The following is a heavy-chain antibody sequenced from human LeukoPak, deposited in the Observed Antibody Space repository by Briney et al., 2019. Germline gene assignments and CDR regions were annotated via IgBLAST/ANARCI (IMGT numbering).Heavy chain of an antibody. CDR3: ARSGSSPLFYYGMDV. Sequence: PGGSLRLSCAASGFTFSNYGMHWVRQAPGKGLEWVAVISYDGSNKYYADSVKGRFTISRDNSKNTLYLQMNSLRAEDTAVYYCARSGSSPLFYYGMDVWGQGTTVTVSS. D-gene: IGHD2-15*01. CDR2: ISYDGSNK. CDR1: GFTFSNYG. J-gene: IGHJ6*02. V-gene: IGHV3-30-3*01.